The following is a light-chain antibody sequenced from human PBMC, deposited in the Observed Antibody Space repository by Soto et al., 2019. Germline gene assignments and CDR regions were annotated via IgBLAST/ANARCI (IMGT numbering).Light chain of an antibody. J-gene: IGLJ1*01. Sequence: QSVLAHPSAVSVSPGQSITISCTGTRGDMGTYNYVSWYQQFADKVPKLIIYDVVSRPSGVSNRFSGSTIRNTASLHISGLQAEDEADYYCCSYTEDPPRFHVCGTGTQVTVL. V-gene: IGLV2-14*01. CDR2: DVV. CDR1: RGDMGTYNY. CDR3: CSYTEDPPRFHV.